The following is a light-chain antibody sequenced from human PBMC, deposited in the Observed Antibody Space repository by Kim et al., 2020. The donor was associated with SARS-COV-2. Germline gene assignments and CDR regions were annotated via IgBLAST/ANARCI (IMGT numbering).Light chain of an antibody. CDR3: SSYAGNNKYV. Sequence: GQSVTISCTGTSRDVGLHNYVSWYQYHPGKAPKSLIYEVDKRPSGVPDRFSGSKSGNTASLTISGLQAEDEAEYYCSSYAGNNKYVFGTGTTVTVL. CDR2: EVD. J-gene: IGLJ1*01. CDR1: SRDVGLHNY. V-gene: IGLV2-8*01.